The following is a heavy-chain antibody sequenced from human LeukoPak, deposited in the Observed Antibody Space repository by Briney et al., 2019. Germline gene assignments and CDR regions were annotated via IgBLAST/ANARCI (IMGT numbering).Heavy chain of an antibody. V-gene: IGHV4-39*07. Sequence: SETLSLTCTVSGGSISSSSYYWGWIRQPPGTGLEWIGSIYYSGSTYYNPSLKSRVTISVDTSKNQFSLKLSSVTAADTAVYYCARDTAATQFGVFDPWGQGTLVTVSS. D-gene: IGHD3-10*01. CDR1: GGSISSSSYY. CDR2: IYYSGST. J-gene: IGHJ5*02. CDR3: ARDTAATQFGVFDP.